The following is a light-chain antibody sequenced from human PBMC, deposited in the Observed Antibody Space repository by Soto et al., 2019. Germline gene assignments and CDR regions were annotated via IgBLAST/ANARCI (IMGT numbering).Light chain of an antibody. Sequence: EIVMTQSPATLSMSPGERATLSCRASQSVSSNLAWYQQKPGQAPRLLIYGASTRATGIPARFSGSGSGTEFTLTISSLQSEDFAVYYCQQYNNWRAAYPFGQGTKLEIK. V-gene: IGKV3-15*01. CDR3: QQYNNWRAAYP. CDR1: QSVSSN. CDR2: GAS. J-gene: IGKJ2*01.